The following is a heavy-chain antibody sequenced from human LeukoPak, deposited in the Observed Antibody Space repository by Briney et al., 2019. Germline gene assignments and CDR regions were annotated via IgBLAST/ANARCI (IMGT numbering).Heavy chain of an antibody. CDR2: IYYSGST. D-gene: IGHD3-10*01. J-gene: IGHJ5*02. CDR1: GGSIGSFF. CDR3: ARAHITMVRGVFFDP. V-gene: IGHV4-59*01. Sequence: SETLSLTCTVSGGSIGSFFWSWIRQPPGKGLEWIGYIYYSGSTNYNPSLKSRVTISVDTSKNQFSLKLSSVTAADTAVYYCARAHITMVRGVFFDPWGQGTLVTVSS.